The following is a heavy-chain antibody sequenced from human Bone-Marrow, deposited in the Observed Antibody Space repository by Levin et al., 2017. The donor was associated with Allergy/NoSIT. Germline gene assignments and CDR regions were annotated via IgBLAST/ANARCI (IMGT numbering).Heavy chain of an antibody. CDR1: GFTFSSYA. Sequence: GGSLRLSCAASGFTFSSYAMSWVRQAPGKGLEWVSSISGSGGSTYYADSVKGRFTISRDKSKSTLYLQINSLRADDTAIYYCAKESDFWSGFYDCWGQGTLVTVSS. V-gene: IGHV3-23*01. CDR3: AKESDFWSGFYDC. CDR2: ISGSGGST. D-gene: IGHD3-3*01. J-gene: IGHJ4*02.